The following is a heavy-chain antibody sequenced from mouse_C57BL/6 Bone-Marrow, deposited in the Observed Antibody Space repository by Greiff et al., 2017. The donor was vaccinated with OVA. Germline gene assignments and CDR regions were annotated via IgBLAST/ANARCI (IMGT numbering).Heavy chain of an antibody. V-gene: IGHV14-4*01. CDR1: GFNIKDDY. CDR3: TSCDTDVGFAY. D-gene: IGHD5-1-1*01. Sequence: EVKLVESGAELVRPGASVKLSCTASGFNIKDDYMHWVKQRPEQGLEWIGWIDPENGDTEYASKFKGKATITADKSSNTAYLQLSSLTSEDTAVYYCTSCDTDVGFAYWGQGTLVTVSA. J-gene: IGHJ3*01. CDR2: IDPENGDT.